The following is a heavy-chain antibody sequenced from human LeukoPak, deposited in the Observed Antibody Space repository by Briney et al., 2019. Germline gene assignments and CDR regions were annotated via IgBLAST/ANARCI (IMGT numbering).Heavy chain of an antibody. Sequence: SETLSLTCAVYGGSFSGYYWSWIRQPPGKGLEWIGEINHSGSTNYNPSLKSRVTISVDTSKNQFSLKLNSVTAADTAVYYCARAGYGDSDFDYWGQGTLVTVSS. V-gene: IGHV4-34*01. CDR2: INHSGST. CDR1: GGSFSGYY. J-gene: IGHJ4*02. D-gene: IGHD4-17*01. CDR3: ARAGYGDSDFDY.